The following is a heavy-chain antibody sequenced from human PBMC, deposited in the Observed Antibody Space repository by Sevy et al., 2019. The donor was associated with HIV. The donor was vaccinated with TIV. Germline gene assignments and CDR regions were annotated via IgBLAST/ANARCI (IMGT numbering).Heavy chain of an antibody. CDR2: LSAYHGNT. J-gene: IGHJ3*02. Sequence: ASVKVSCKASGYTFTSYGISWVRQAPGQGLELMGWLSAYHGNTNYAQKLQGRVTMTTDTSTSTAYMELRSLRSDDTAVYYCARETRYYDYVWGSYRQQAFDIWGQGTMVTVSS. V-gene: IGHV1-18*01. CDR3: ARETRYYDYVWGSYRQQAFDI. D-gene: IGHD3-16*02. CDR1: GYTFTSYG.